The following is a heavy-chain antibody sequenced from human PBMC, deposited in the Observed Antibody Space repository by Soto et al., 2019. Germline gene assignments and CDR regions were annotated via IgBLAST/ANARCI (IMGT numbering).Heavy chain of an antibody. Sequence: EVQLVESGGGLVQPGRSLRLSCAASGFTFDDYAMHWVRQAPGKGLEWVSGISWNSGSIGYADSVKGRFTISRDNAKNSLYLQMNSLRAEDTALYYCAKAPYSSGWYVFFDYWGQGTLVTVSS. V-gene: IGHV3-9*01. CDR1: GFTFDDYA. CDR3: AKAPYSSGWYVFFDY. D-gene: IGHD6-19*01. CDR2: ISWNSGSI. J-gene: IGHJ4*02.